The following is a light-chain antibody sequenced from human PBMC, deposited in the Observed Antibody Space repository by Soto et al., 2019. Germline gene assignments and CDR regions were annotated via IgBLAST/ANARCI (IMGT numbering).Light chain of an antibody. CDR1: SSDVGGYNY. J-gene: IGLJ2*01. Sequence: QSALTQPPSASGSPGQSVTITCTGSSSDVGGYNYVSWYQQYPGKAPKVMIYEVNKRPSGVPDRFSGSKSGNMASLTVSGLQAEDEADYYCISFAGTNNPLFGGGTKVTVL. V-gene: IGLV2-8*01. CDR2: EVN. CDR3: ISFAGTNNPL.